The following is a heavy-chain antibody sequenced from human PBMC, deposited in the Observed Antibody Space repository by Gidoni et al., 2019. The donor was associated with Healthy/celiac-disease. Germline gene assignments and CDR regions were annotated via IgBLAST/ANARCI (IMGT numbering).Heavy chain of an antibody. CDR2: IKSKTDGGTT. D-gene: IGHD3-3*01. V-gene: IGHV3-15*01. J-gene: IGHJ4*02. CDR1: GFTFSNAW. Sequence: EVQLVESGGGLVKPGGSLGLSCAASGFTFSNAWMSWVRQAPGKGLEWVGRIKSKTDGGTTDYAAPVKGRFTISRDDSKNTLYLQMNSLKTEDTAVYYCTTHPLRFLEWLFLHWGQGTLVTVSS. CDR3: TTHPLRFLEWLFLH.